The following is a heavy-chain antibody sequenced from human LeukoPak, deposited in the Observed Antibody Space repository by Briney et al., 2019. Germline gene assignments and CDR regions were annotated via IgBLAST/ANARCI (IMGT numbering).Heavy chain of an antibody. CDR3: ARGDSSGYYPFGY. CDR1: GFTVSSNY. CDR2: IYSGGST. Sequence: PGGSLRLSCAASGFTVSSNYMSWVRQAPGKGLEWVSVIYSGGSTYYADSVKGRFTISRDNSKNTLYLQMNSLRAEDTAVYYCARGDSSGYYPFGYWGQGTLVTVSS. J-gene: IGHJ4*02. D-gene: IGHD3-22*01. V-gene: IGHV3-53*01.